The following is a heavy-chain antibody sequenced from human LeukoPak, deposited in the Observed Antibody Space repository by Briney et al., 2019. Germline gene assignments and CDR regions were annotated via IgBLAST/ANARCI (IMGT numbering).Heavy chain of an antibody. V-gene: IGHV1-8*03. CDR2: MNPNSGNT. CDR1: GYTFTSYD. D-gene: IGHD2/OR15-2a*01. J-gene: IGHJ3*02. Sequence: ASVKVSCKASGYTFTSYDINWVRQATGQGLEWMGWMNPNSGNTGYAQKFQGRVTITRNTSISTAYMELSSLRSEDTAVYYCARSLKSNSRDAFDIWGQGTMVTVSS. CDR3: ARSLKSNSRDAFDI.